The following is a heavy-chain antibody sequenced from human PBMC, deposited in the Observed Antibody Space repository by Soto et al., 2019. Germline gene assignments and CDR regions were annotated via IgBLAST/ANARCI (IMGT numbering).Heavy chain of an antibody. CDR1: GGSTSISSYD. J-gene: IGHJ4*02. CDR2: IFSGGSG. V-gene: IGHV4-39*01. CDR3: ARHVVVTNDGGHYFDS. Sequence: QLQLQESGPGLVKHSESLSLTCSLAGGSTSISSYDWGWMRQPPGKGLEWIGSIFSGGSGYYSPSLKSRVTISSDTSKNQVSLKVSSVTAADRAVYYCARHVVVTNDGGHYFDSWGQGPLAPVSS. D-gene: IGHD2-21*02.